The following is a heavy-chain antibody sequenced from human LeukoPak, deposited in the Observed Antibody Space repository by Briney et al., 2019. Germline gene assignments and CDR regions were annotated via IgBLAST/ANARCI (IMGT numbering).Heavy chain of an antibody. V-gene: IGHV6-1*01. D-gene: IGHD2-15*01. J-gene: IGHJ5*02. Sequence: SETLSLTCAVSGGSISSGGYSWNWIRQSPSRGLEWLGRTYYRSKWYNDYAASVKSRITINTDTSKNQFSLHLNSVTPDDTAVYYCTRGYCSGTSCYAEFDPWGQGSLVTVSS. CDR3: TRGYCSGTSCYAEFDP. CDR1: GGSISSGGYS. CDR2: TYYRSKWYN.